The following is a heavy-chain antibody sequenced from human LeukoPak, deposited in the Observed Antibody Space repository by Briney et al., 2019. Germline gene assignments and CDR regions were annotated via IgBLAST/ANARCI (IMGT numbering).Heavy chain of an antibody. CDR2: ISGSGGST. D-gene: IGHD2-2*01. J-gene: IGHJ3*02. V-gene: IGHV3-23*01. CDR1: GFTFSSYA. CDR3: AKGGGYCSSTSCYGAFDI. Sequence: GGSLRLSCAASGFTFSSYAMSWVRQAPGKGLEWVSAISGSGGSTYYADSVKGRFTISRDNSENTLYLQMNSLRAEDTAVYYCAKGGGYCSSTSCYGAFDIWGQGTMVTVSS.